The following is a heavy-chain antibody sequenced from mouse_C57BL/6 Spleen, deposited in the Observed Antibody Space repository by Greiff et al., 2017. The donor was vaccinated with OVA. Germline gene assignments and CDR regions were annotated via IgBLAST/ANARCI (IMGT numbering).Heavy chain of an antibody. CDR2: IDPENGDT. V-gene: IGHV14-4*01. CDR3: TGDSSGYVGWFAY. D-gene: IGHD3-2*02. Sequence: VQLQQSGAELVRPGASVKLSCTASGFNIKDDYMHWVKQRPEQGLEWIGWIDPENGDTEYASKFQGKATITADTSSNTAYLQLSSLTSEDTAVYYWTGDSSGYVGWFAYWGQGTLVTVSA. J-gene: IGHJ3*01. CDR1: GFNIKDDY.